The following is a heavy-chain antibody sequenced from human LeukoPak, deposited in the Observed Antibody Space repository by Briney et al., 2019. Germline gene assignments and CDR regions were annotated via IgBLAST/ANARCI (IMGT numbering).Heavy chain of an antibody. D-gene: IGHD6-19*01. CDR1: GGSISSGDYY. J-gene: IGHJ4*02. CDR3: ARLAGYSSGWYKGGEGTGDY. V-gene: IGHV4-30-4*01. CDR2: IYYSGST. Sequence: SETLSLTCTVSGGSISSGDYYWSWIRQPPGKGLEWIGYIYYSGSTYYNPSLKSRVTISVDTSKNQFSLKLSSVTAADTAVYYCARLAGYSSGWYKGGEGTGDYWGQGTLVTVSS.